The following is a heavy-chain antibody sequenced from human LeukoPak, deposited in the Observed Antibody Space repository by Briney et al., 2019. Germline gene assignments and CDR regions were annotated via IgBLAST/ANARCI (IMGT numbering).Heavy chain of an antibody. CDR3: ARDASSSSGWFDP. J-gene: IGHJ5*02. CDR1: GGSISSGGYC. V-gene: IGHV4-31*03. D-gene: IGHD6-6*01. CDR2: IYYSGST. Sequence: RTSETLSLTCTVSGGSISSGGYCWSWIRQHPGKGLEWIGYIYYSGSTYYNPSLKSRVTISVDTSKNQFSLKLSSVTAADTAVYYCARDASSSSGWFDPWGQGTLVTVSS.